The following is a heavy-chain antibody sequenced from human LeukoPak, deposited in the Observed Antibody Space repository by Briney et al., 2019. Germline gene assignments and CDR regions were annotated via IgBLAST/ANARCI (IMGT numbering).Heavy chain of an antibody. CDR1: GFIFSSYS. D-gene: IGHD4-11*01. V-gene: IGHV3-48*04. CDR3: ARESPLQDYYGVDV. CDR2: ISSSSSNI. Sequence: GGSLRLSCAASGFIFSSYSMNWVRQAPGKGLEWISYISSSSSNIYYADSVKGRFTISRDNAKNSLYPQMNSLRAEDTAVYYCARESPLQDYYGVDVWGQGTTVTVSS. J-gene: IGHJ6*02.